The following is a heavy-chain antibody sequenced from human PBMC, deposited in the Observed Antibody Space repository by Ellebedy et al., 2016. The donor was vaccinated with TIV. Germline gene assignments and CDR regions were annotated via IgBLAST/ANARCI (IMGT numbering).Heavy chain of an antibody. CDR1: GFTFSSYG. Sequence: GESLKISCAASGFTFSSYGMHWVRQAPGKGLEWVAVIWYDGSNKYYADSVKGRITISRDNSKNTLDLEMDTLISEDTAVYFCTGGASMIRGYPIDFWGQGTLVTVSS. CDR2: IWYDGSNK. CDR3: TGGASMIRGYPIDF. V-gene: IGHV3-33*01. J-gene: IGHJ4*03. D-gene: IGHD3-22*01.